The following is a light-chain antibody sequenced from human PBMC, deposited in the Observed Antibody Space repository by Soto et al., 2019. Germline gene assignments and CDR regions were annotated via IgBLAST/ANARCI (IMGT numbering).Light chain of an antibody. J-gene: IGLJ1*01. CDR3: SSYTSSSTRLYV. CDR2: DVS. CDR1: SSDVGGYNY. Sequence: QSVLTQPASVSGSPGQSITISCTGTSSDVGGYNYVSWYQQHPGKAPKLMIYDVSNRPSGVSNRFSGSKSGNTASLTISGLQAEDEADYYCSSYTSSSTRLYVFVTGTKVTV. V-gene: IGLV2-14*01.